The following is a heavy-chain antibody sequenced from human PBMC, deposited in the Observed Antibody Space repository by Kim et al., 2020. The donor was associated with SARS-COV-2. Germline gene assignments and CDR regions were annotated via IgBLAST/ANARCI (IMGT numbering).Heavy chain of an antibody. CDR3: AKAGFRYDYRSYGES. V-gene: IGHV3-23*01. CDR1: GFPFSTYA. D-gene: IGHD3-16*01. J-gene: IGHJ5*01. Sequence: GGSLRLSCVSSGFPFSTYAMTWVRQAPGKGLEWVSIIGGGGTTTYYAESVKGRFTISRDNSRNTLFLQMNSLSAEDTAVYYCAKAGFRYDYRSYGESW. CDR2: IGGGGTTT.